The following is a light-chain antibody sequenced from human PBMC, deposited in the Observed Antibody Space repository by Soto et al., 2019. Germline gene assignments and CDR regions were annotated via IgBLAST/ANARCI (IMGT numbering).Light chain of an antibody. CDR1: QSVSSSSY. Sequence: EIVLTQSPGTLSLSPGERATLSCRASQSVSSSSYLAWYQQKPGQAPRLLIYGASSRATGIPDRFSGSGSGTDFTLTISRLEPEDFAVYYCQQYGSSLTSGGGTKVEIK. CDR3: QQYGSSLT. V-gene: IGKV3-20*01. CDR2: GAS. J-gene: IGKJ4*01.